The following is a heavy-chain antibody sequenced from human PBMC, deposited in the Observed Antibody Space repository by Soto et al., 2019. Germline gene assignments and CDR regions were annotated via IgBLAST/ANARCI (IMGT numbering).Heavy chain of an antibody. J-gene: IGHJ4*02. CDR2: IYWDDDK. CDR3: AQQSLSSGWYGSPYYFDY. D-gene: IGHD6-19*01. Sequence: SGPTLVNPTQTLTLTCTFSGFSLSTSGVGVGWIRQPPGKALEWLALIYWDDDKRYSPSLKSRLTITKDTSKNQVVLTMTNMDPVDTATYYCAQQSLSSGWYGSPYYFDYWGQGTLVTVSS. CDR1: GFSLSTSGVG. V-gene: IGHV2-5*02.